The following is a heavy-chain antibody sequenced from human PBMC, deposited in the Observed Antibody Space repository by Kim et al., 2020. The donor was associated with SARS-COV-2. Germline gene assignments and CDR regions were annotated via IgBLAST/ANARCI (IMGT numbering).Heavy chain of an antibody. Sequence: SLKSRVTISVDTSKNQFSLKLSSVTAADTAVYYCARMVRGVIITRKDYDYWGQGTLVTVSS. D-gene: IGHD3-10*01. V-gene: IGHV4-34*01. J-gene: IGHJ4*02. CDR3: ARMVRGVIITRKDYDY.